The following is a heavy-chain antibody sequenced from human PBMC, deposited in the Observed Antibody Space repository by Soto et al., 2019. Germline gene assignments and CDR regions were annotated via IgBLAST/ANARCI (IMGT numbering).Heavy chain of an antibody. CDR3: ARGALGQYSSGWWVDY. Sequence: SETLSLTCAVSSGSISSSNWWSWVRQPPGKGLEWIGEIYHSGSTNYNPSLKSRVTISVDKSKNQFSLKLSSVTAADTAVYYCARGALGQYSSGWWVDYWGQGTLVTVSS. J-gene: IGHJ4*02. CDR2: IYHSGST. D-gene: IGHD6-19*01. V-gene: IGHV4-4*02. CDR1: SGSISSSNW.